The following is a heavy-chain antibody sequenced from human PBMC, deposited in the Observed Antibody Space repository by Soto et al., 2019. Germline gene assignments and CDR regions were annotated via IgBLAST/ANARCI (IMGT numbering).Heavy chain of an antibody. CDR2: IWYDGSNK. CDR1: GFTFSSYG. Sequence: GGSLRLSCAASGFTFSSYGMHWVRQAPGKGLEWVAVIWYDGSNKYYADSVKGRFTISRDNSKNTLYLQMNSLRAEDTAVYYCATHGAGQGADHYYYYYYMDVWGKGTTVTVSS. D-gene: IGHD1-26*01. V-gene: IGHV3-33*01. J-gene: IGHJ6*03. CDR3: ATHGAGQGADHYYYYYYMDV.